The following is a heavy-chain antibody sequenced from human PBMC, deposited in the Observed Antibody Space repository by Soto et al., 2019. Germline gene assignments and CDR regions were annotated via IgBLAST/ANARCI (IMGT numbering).Heavy chain of an antibody. D-gene: IGHD7-27*01. CDR3: AREWGLLPYYVMNV. V-gene: IGHV4-61*03. Sequence: SETLSLTCIVSGDSVTSGSYYWTWLRQPPGKGLEWIGYISYTGRTKYNPSLQSRVTISVDTSKNDFSLNLSSVAAADTAVYFCAREWGLLPYYVMNVWGHGTAVTVSS. CDR1: GDSVTSGSYY. J-gene: IGHJ6*02. CDR2: ISYTGRT.